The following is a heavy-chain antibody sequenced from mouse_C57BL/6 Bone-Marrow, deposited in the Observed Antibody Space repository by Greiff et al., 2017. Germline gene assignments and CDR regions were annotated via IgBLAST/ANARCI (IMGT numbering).Heavy chain of an antibody. D-gene: IGHD1-1*01. CDR2: ISSGSSTI. Sequence: EVMLVESGGGLVKPGGSLKLSCAASGFTFSDYGMHWVRQAPEKGLEWVAYISSGSSTIYYADTVKGRFTISRDNAKNTLFLQMTSLRSEDTAMYYCARDFYGSSPHYYAMDYWGQGTTVTVSS. J-gene: IGHJ4*01. CDR1: GFTFSDYG. CDR3: ARDFYGSSPHYYAMDY. V-gene: IGHV5-17*01.